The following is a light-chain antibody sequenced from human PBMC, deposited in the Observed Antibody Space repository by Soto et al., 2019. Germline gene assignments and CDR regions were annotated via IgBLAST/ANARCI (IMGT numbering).Light chain of an antibody. Sequence: EIGLTQSPGTLSLSPGEIATLSCRASQSVSSGYLAWYQQKPGQAPRLLMYDASIRATGIPDRFSGSGSGTDFTLTISRLEPEDFAVYYCQQYGNSPPFSFGQGTKLEIK. V-gene: IGKV3-20*01. CDR1: QSVSSGY. CDR3: QQYGNSPPFS. J-gene: IGKJ2*03. CDR2: DAS.